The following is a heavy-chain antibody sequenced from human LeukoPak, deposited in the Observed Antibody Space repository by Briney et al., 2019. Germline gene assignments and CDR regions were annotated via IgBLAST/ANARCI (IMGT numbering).Heavy chain of an antibody. V-gene: IGHV4-59*11. D-gene: IGHD6-6*01. CDR3: ARVQFEYSSSSEGYYYYYYYMDV. CDR1: GGSISSHY. CDR2: IYYSGST. Sequence: SETLSLTCTVSGGSISSHYGSWIREPPGKGLEWIGYIYYSGSTNYNPSLKRRVTISVGTSKNQFSLKLSSVTAADTAVYYCARVQFEYSSSSEGYYYYYYYMDVWGKGTTVTVSS. J-gene: IGHJ6*03.